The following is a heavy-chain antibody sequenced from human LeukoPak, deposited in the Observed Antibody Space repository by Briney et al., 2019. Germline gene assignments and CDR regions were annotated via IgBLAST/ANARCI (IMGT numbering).Heavy chain of an antibody. J-gene: IGHJ3*02. V-gene: IGHV4-39*01. CDR1: GGSISSSSYY. Sequence: PSETLSLTCTVSGGSISSSSYYWSWIRQPPGKGLEWIGSIYYSGSTYYNPSLKSRVTISVDTSKNQFSLKLSSVTAADTAVYYCAYDSSGYYHDAFDIWGQGTMVTVSS. D-gene: IGHD3-22*01. CDR2: IYYSGST. CDR3: AYDSSGYYHDAFDI.